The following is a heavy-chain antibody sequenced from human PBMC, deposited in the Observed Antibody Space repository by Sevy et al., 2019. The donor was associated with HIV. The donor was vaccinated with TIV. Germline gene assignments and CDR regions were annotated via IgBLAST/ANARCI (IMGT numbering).Heavy chain of an antibody. CDR1: GFTFNYAW. CDR2: IKSKTDGGTA. D-gene: IGHD3-3*01. V-gene: IGHV3-15*01. CDR3: ATVVKNDFWDGHVNYYGLDV. J-gene: IGHJ6*02. Sequence: GGSLRLSCAASGFTFNYAWMSWVRQAPGKGLEWVGRIKSKTDGGTADYAAHVKGRFTISREDSENTLYLQMNSLKTADTAVYYCATVVKNDFWDGHVNYYGLDVWGQGTTVTVSS.